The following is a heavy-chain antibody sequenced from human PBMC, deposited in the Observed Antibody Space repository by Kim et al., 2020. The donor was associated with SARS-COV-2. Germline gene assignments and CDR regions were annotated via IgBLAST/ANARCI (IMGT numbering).Heavy chain of an antibody. CDR2: ISIGNDKR. CDR1: GYTFTRYA. V-gene: IGHV1-3*04. Sequence: ASVKVSCKASGYTFTRYAIHWVRQAPGQSLEWMGRISIGNDKRDYSQRLQGRVTITRDSSANTAHLELSSLTSEDTGVYYCARDGGDSLPGSIQVGATRSFDYWGQGTLVTVSS. J-gene: IGHJ4*02. CDR3: ARDGGDSLPGSIQVGATRSFDY. D-gene: IGHD1-26*01.